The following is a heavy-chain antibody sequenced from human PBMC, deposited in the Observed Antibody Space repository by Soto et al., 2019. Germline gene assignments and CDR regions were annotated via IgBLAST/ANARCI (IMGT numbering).Heavy chain of an antibody. CDR1: DASISSHY. V-gene: IGHV4-59*11. CDR2: IYYSGNT. Sequence: PSEPLYLTCFASDASISSHYCSWIRQPPGKGLEWSGYIYYSGNTNYNPSLKSRVIISIDTSKNHFFLKLSSVTAADTAVYYCARGPYYYYYGLDVWGQGTTVT. CDR3: ARGPYYYYYGLDV. J-gene: IGHJ6*02.